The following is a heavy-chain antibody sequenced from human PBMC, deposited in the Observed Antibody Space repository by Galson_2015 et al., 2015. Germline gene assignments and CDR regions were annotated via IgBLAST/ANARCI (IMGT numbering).Heavy chain of an antibody. CDR2: IYLGDSDT. V-gene: IGHV5-51*03. CDR3: ARRVEYSSSPFDY. J-gene: IGHJ4*02. Sequence: QSGAEVIKPGESLPISCRGSGSGFPSYWIGWVRQMPGKGLEWMGNIYLGDSDTRYSPTFQGQVTISADKSTSTAYLQWSSLKASDTSKYYCARRVEYSSSPFDYWGQGTLVTVSS. D-gene: IGHD6-6*01. CDR1: GSGFPSYW.